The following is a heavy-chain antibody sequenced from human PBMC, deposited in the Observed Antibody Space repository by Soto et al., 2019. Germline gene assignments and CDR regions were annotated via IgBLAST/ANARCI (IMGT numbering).Heavy chain of an antibody. D-gene: IGHD1-1*01. CDR1: GFTFSSYG. CDR3: AKENWNEVTSPMDV. V-gene: IGHV3-30*18. J-gene: IGHJ6*02. Sequence: GGSLRLSCAASGFTFSSYGMHWVRQAPGKGLEWVAVISYDGSKKYYADSVKGRFTISRDNSKNTLYLQMNSLRAEDTAVYYCAKENWNEVTSPMDVWGQGTTVTVSS. CDR2: ISYDGSKK.